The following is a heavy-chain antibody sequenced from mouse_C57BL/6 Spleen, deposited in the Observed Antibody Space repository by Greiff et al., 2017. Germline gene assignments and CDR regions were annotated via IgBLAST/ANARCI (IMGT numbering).Heavy chain of an antibody. CDR2: IYPGSGST. J-gene: IGHJ3*01. D-gene: IGHD2-3*01. CDR1: GYTFTSYW. Sequence: QVQLQEPGAELVKPGASVKMSCKASGYTFTSYWITWVKQRPGQGLEWIGDIYPGSGSTNYNEKFKSKATLTVDTSSSTAYMQLSSLTSEDSAVYYCARRGNDGYYGWFADWGQGTLVTVSA. CDR3: ARRGNDGYYGWFAD. V-gene: IGHV1-55*01.